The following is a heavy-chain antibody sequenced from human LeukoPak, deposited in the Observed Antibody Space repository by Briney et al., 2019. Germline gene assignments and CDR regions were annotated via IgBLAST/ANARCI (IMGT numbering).Heavy chain of an antibody. V-gene: IGHV1-2*02. D-gene: IGHD2-2*01. J-gene: IGHJ6*03. Sequence: ASVKVSCKASGYTFTGYYMHWVRQAPGQGLGWMGWINPNSGGTNYAQKFQGRVTMTRDTSISTAYMEVSRLRSDDTAVYYCARVFYAKDIVVVPAYYYYYLDVWGKGTTVTVSS. CDR1: GYTFTGYY. CDR3: ARVFYAKDIVVVPAYYYYYLDV. CDR2: INPNSGGT.